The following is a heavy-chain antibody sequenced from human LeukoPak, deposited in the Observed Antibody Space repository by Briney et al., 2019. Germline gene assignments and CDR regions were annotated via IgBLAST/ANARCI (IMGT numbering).Heavy chain of an antibody. D-gene: IGHD5-12*01. CDR2: INPSSGGT. J-gene: IGHJ4*02. V-gene: IGHV1-2*02. CDR1: GYSFTDYY. Sequence: ASVKVSCKASGYSFTDYYVHWLRQAPGQGPEWMGWINPSSGGTTFAQSFHDRVTLTRDTSITTAYMELNSLRSDDTALYYCARALRGSGYDPYDYWGQGTLATVSS. CDR3: ARALRGSGYDPYDY.